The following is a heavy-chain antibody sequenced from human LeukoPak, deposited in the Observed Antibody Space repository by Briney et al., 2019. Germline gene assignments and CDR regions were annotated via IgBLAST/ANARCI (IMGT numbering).Heavy chain of an antibody. CDR3: ARATTGYYYYMDV. D-gene: IGHD4-17*01. J-gene: IGHJ6*03. Sequence: GGSLRLSCAASGFTFSHYGMHWVRQAPGKGLEWVSYISLSSSSIYYADSLKGRFTISRDNAKNSLYLQMNSLRAEDTAVYYCARATTGYYYYMDVWGKGTTVTVSS. V-gene: IGHV3-48*01. CDR1: GFTFSHYG. CDR2: ISLSSSSI.